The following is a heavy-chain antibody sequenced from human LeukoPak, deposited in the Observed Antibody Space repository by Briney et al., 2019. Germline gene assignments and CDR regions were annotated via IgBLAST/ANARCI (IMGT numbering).Heavy chain of an antibody. J-gene: IGHJ4*02. V-gene: IGHV4-34*01. Sequence: PSETLSLTCAVYGGSFSGYYWSWIRQPPGKGLEWIGEINHSGSTNYNPSLESRVTISVDTSKNQFSLKLSSVTAADTAVYYCARDGNIRDGYNFEYWGQGTLVPVSS. CDR2: INHSGST. D-gene: IGHD5-24*01. CDR1: GGSFSGYY. CDR3: ARDGNIRDGYNFEY.